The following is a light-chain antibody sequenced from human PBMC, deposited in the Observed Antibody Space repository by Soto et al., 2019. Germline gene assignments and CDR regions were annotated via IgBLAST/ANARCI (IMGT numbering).Light chain of an antibody. V-gene: IGKV1-39*01. J-gene: IGKJ1*01. CDR3: QQSYTTPWT. Sequence: DIRMTQSPPSLSVSVGDGVTITCRASETINNYLNWYQQKPGRAPKLLIHAASTLQSGVPSRFSGSGSGTDFTLTISSLQPEDFATYSCQQSYTTPWTFGLGTRVEI. CDR1: ETINNY. CDR2: AAS.